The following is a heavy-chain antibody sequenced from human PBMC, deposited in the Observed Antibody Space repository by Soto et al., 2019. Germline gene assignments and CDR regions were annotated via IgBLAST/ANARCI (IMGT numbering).Heavy chain of an antibody. V-gene: IGHV4-61*01. J-gene: IGHJ4*02. D-gene: IGHD6-19*01. CDR3: ARADGLYSSGWYGVGY. Sequence: QVQLQESGPGLVKPSETLSLTCTVSGGSVSSGSYYWSWIRQPPGKGLEWIGYIYYSGSTNYNPSLKRRVTISVDTSKNQFSLKLSSVTAADTAVYYCARADGLYSSGWYGVGYCGQGTLVTVSS. CDR2: IYYSGST. CDR1: GGSVSSGSYY.